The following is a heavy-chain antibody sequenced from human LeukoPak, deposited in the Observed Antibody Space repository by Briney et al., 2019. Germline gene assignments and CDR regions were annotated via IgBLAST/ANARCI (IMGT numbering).Heavy chain of an antibody. V-gene: IGHV1-69*05. CDR1: GGTFSSYA. J-gene: IGHJ4*02. D-gene: IGHD4-17*01. Sequence: SVKVSCKASGGTFSSYAISWVRQAPGQGLEWMGGIIPIFGTANYAQKFQGRVTITTDESTSTAYMELGSLRSEDTAVYYCASKTEGHYGRETYYFDYWGQGTLVTVSS. CDR2: IIPIFGTA. CDR3: ASKTEGHYGRETYYFDY.